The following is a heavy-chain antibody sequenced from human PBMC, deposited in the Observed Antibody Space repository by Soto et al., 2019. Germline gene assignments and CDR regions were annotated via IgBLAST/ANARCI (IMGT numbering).Heavy chain of an antibody. CDR2: ISSSSSPI. D-gene: IGHD4-4*01. Sequence: GGSQKLSCTASEFTFSGYGMNWVRQDPGKGLECVSYISSSSSPIYYADSVKGRFTISRDNAKNSLYLQMNSLRDEDTAVYYCARDHYSNSYYYGMDVWGQGTTVTV. CDR3: ARDHYSNSYYYGMDV. J-gene: IGHJ6*02. CDR1: EFTFSGYG. V-gene: IGHV3-48*02.